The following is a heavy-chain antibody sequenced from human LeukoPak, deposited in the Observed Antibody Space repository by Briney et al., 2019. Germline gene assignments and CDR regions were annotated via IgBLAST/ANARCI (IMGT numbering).Heavy chain of an antibody. V-gene: IGHV1-2*02. J-gene: IGHJ4*02. Sequence: GASVKVSCKASGYTFTSYGISWVRQAPGQGLEWMGWINPNSGGTNYAQKFQGRVTMARDTSISTAYMELSRLRSDDTAVYYCARDLITIFGVVSYYFDYWGQGTLVTVSS. CDR2: INPNSGGT. D-gene: IGHD3-3*01. CDR1: GYTFTSYG. CDR3: ARDLITIFGVVSYYFDY.